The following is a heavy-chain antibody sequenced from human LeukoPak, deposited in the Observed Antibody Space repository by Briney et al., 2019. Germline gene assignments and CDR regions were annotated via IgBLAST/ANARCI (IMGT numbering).Heavy chain of an antibody. CDR2: INPTTGHT. V-gene: IGHV1-2*02. Sequence: ASVKVSCEAFGFTLTAYYVHWFWQAPGQGLEWLGWINPTTGHTKNAEKLQGRVTMTRDTPITTVYMELNRLRSDDTATYYCARGGSGMVDLWGQGTLVSVSS. J-gene: IGHJ5*02. CDR1: GFTLTAYY. CDR3: ARGGSGMVDL. D-gene: IGHD3-10*01.